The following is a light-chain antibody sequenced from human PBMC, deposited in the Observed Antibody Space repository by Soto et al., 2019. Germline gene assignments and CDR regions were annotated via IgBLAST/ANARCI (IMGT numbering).Light chain of an antibody. V-gene: IGKV3-15*01. CDR3: QQYDNWPPGFT. CDR1: QSVTTN. J-gene: IGKJ3*01. Sequence: EMVMTQSPATLSVSPGERATLSCRASQSVTTNLAWYQAKPGQAPRLLIYDASTRATGVPARFSGSGSGTEFTFTIRGLQSEDSAIYYCQQYDNWPPGFTFGPGTKVDIK. CDR2: DAS.